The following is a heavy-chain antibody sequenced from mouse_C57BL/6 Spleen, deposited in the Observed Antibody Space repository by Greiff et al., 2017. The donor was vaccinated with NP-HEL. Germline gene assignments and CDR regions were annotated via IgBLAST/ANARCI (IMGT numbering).Heavy chain of an antibody. D-gene: IGHD1-1*01. CDR1: GFTFSSYA. CDR3: TRVAADYFDY. V-gene: IGHV5-9-1*02. J-gene: IGHJ2*01. CDR2: ISSGGDCI. Sequence: EVKLMESGEGLVKPGGSLKLSCAASGFTFSSYAMSWVRQTPEKRLEWVAYISSGGDCIYYADTVKGRFTISRDNARNTLYLQMSSLKSEDTAMYYCTRVAADYFDYWGQGTTLTVSS.